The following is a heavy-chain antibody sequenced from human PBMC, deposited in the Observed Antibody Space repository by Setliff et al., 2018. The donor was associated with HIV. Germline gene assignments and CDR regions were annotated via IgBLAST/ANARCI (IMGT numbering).Heavy chain of an antibody. CDR3: ARLVEVRGAANDYFDC. J-gene: IGHJ4*02. D-gene: IGHD3-10*01. V-gene: IGHV4-61*02. CDR2: IYTSGNT. CDR1: GGSFSSATYS. Sequence: SETLSLTCTVSGGSFSSATYSWIWIRQPAGKGLEYIGLIYTSGNTRYNPSLKSRLSISVDTSKNQISLKLSSVTAADTAVYYCARLVEVRGAANDYFDCWGQGTLVTVSS.